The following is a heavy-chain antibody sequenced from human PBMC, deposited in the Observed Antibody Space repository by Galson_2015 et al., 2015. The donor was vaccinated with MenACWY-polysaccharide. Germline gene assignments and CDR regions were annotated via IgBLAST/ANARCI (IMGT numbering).Heavy chain of an antibody. CDR3: ARDRITGDSRWEFDY. CDR2: IGATGGDT. CDR1: GFTFNRFS. D-gene: IGHD7-27*01. V-gene: IGHV3-23*01. Sequence: SLRLSCAASGFTFNRFSMSWVRQAPMKGLEWVSGIGATGGDTHYADPVKGRFSISRDNSKNTLFLQMNSLRAEDTAIYYCARDRITGDSRWEFDYWGQGILV. J-gene: IGHJ4*02.